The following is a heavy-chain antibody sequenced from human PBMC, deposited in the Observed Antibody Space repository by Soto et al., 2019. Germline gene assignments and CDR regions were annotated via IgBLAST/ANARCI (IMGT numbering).Heavy chain of an antibody. CDR1: GYTFTSYD. V-gene: IGHV1-8*01. D-gene: IGHD3-3*01. Sequence: ASVKVSCKASGYTFTSYDINWVRQATGQGLEWMGWMNPNSGNTGYAQKFQGRVTMTRNTSISAAYMELSSLRSEDTAVYYCASSQLDDFWSGDNWFDPWGQGTLVTVSS. J-gene: IGHJ5*02. CDR2: MNPNSGNT. CDR3: ASSQLDDFWSGDNWFDP.